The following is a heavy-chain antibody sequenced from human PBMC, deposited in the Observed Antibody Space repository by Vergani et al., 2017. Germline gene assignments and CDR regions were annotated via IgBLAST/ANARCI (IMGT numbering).Heavy chain of an antibody. CDR1: GYTFTGYY. CDR3: AREGMVRGVIITPYGMDV. D-gene: IGHD3-10*01. Sequence: QVQLVQSGAEVKKPGASVKVSCTASGYTFTGYYMHWVRQAPGQGLEWMGWINPNSGGTNYAQKFQGRVTMTRDTSISTAYMELSRLRSDDTAVYYCAREGMVRGVIITPYGMDVWGQGTTVTVSS. CDR2: INPNSGGT. J-gene: IGHJ6*02. V-gene: IGHV1-2*02.